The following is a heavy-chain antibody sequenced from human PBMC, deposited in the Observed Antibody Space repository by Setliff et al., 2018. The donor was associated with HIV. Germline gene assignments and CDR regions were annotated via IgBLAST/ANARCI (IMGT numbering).Heavy chain of an antibody. CDR2: FIPTHDTT. V-gene: IGHV1-69*11. Sequence: SVKVSCKASGDTFSKHAVSWVRQAPGQGLEWMGSFIPTHDTTSYAREFQGRLTITADESTSTVYMDLSRLTSDDTAIFFCAKNKLGGAFDMWGQGTMVTVSS. CDR1: GDTFSKHA. CDR3: AKNKLGGAFDM. J-gene: IGHJ3*02. D-gene: IGHD1-26*01.